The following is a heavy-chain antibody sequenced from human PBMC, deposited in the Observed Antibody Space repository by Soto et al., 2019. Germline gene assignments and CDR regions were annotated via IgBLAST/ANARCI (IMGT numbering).Heavy chain of an antibody. CDR2: IYWDDDK. J-gene: IGHJ4*02. D-gene: IGHD1-26*01. CDR1: GFSLSTSGVG. V-gene: IGHV2-5*02. Sequence: QITLKESGPTLVKPTQTLTLTCTFSGFSLSTSGVGVGWIRQPPGKALEWLALIYWDDDKRYSPSLKSRLTITKYTSKNQVVLTMTNMDPVDTATYYCAHSRWELFDYWGQGTLVTVSS. CDR3: AHSRWELFDY.